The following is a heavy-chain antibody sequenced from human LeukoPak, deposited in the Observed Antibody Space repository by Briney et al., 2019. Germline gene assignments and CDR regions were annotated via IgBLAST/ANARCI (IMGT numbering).Heavy chain of an antibody. CDR3: ARAYSVSYWFDP. V-gene: IGHV4-61*08. CDR1: GGSISSGDYY. D-gene: IGHD5/OR15-5a*01. CDR2: IYYSGST. J-gene: IGHJ5*02. Sequence: SETLSLTCTVSGGSISSGDYYWSWIRQPPGKGLEWIGYIYYSGSTNYNPSLKSRVTISVDTSKNQFSLKLSSVTAADTAVYYCARAYSVSYWFDPWAREPWSPSPQ.